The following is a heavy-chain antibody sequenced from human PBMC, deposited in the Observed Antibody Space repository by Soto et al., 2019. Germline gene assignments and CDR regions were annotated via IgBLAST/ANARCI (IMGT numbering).Heavy chain of an antibody. CDR3: ARGNLLYQLLSSVAH. D-gene: IGHD6-6*01. CDR2: ISGAGTYM. Sequence: EVQLVESGGGLIKPGGSLRLSCAASGFTFSSYTMNWVRQTPGKGLEWVSSISGAGTYMYHADSGKGRFTISRDNARNSLFLQMNSLRAEDSAVYYCARGNLLYQLLSSVAHWGPGILVTVS. J-gene: IGHJ4*02. CDR1: GFTFSSYT. V-gene: IGHV3-21*01.